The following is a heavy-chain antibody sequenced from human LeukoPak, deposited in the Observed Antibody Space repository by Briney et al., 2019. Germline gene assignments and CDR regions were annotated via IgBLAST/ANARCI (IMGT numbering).Heavy chain of an antibody. CDR2: IRSKANSYAT. D-gene: IGHD6-13*01. CDR1: GFTFSGSG. J-gene: IGHJ4*02. V-gene: IGHV3-73*01. CDR3: TWYSTSGWSIDY. Sequence: PGGSLKLSCAVSGFTFSGSGMHWVRQASGKGLEWVGRIRSKANSYATAYASSVKGRFTISRDDSKNTAYLQMNSLKTEDTAVYYCTWYSTSGWSIDYWGQGILVTVSS.